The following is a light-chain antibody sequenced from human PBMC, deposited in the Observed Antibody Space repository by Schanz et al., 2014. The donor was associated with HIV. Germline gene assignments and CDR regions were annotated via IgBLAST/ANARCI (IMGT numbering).Light chain of an antibody. Sequence: QSLLAQPPSVSGAPGQRVTISCSGSALNIGHNSVSWYQQFPGTAPKLLIYDDHERPSEIPDRFSGSKFGQSATLGITGLQTGDEADYYCGAWDSGRRAVVFGGGTKLTVL. J-gene: IGLJ2*01. CDR2: DDH. CDR1: ALNIGHNS. V-gene: IGLV1-51*01. CDR3: GAWDSGRRAVV.